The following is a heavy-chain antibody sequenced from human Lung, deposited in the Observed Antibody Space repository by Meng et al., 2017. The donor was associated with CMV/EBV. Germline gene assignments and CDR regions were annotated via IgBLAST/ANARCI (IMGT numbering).Heavy chain of an antibody. CDR3: VKEMYWDQSYHGMDV. CDR2: MYSGGST. CDR1: GLTVNNNF. Sequence: SLKISXAASGLTVNNNFLTWVRQGPGKGLEWVSAMYSGGSTYYTDSVKGRFTLSRDNSKNTLYLQMNRLRAEDTGVYYCVKEMYWDQSYHGMDVWGQWHTV. D-gene: IGHD2-8*02. V-gene: IGHV3-66*02. J-gene: IGHJ6*02.